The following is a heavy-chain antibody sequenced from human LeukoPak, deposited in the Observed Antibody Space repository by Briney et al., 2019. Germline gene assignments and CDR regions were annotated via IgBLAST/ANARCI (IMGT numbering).Heavy chain of an antibody. Sequence: SETLSLTCTVSGGSISSSSYYWGWIRQPPGKGLEWIGSIYYSGTTYYNPSLKSRVIISVDTSKNQFSLKLSSVTAADTAVYYCASPGGSLNWFDPWGPGTLVTVSS. CDR1: GGSISSSSYY. J-gene: IGHJ5*02. D-gene: IGHD2-15*01. CDR3: ASPGGSLNWFDP. V-gene: IGHV4-39*07. CDR2: IYYSGTT.